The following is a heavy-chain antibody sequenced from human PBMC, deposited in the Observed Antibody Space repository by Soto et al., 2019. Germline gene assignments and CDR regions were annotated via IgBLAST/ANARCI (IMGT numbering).Heavy chain of an antibody. V-gene: IGHV4-59*01. J-gene: IGHJ4*02. CDR1: GASISSYY. CDR2: IYYSGST. D-gene: IGHD1-1*01. CDR3: ARDTTPSL. Sequence: QVQLQESGPGLVKPSETLSLTCTVSGASISSYYWSWIRQPPGKGLEWIGYIYYSGSTNYNPSLKSRVAISVDTSKNQFSLTLSSVTAADTAMYYCARDTTPSLWGQGTLVTVSS.